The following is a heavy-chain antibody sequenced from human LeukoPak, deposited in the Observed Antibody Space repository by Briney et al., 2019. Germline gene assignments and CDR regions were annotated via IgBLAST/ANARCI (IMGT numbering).Heavy chain of an antibody. D-gene: IGHD6-6*01. CDR1: GYTFTSYG. CDR2: ISAYNGNT. V-gene: IGHV1-18*01. Sequence: ASVKVSCKASGYTFTSYGISWVRQAPGQGLEWMGWISAYNGNTNYAQKLQGRVTRTTDTSTSTAYMELRSLRSDDTAVYYCARASSSEYYYYMDVWGKGTTVTVSS. J-gene: IGHJ6*03. CDR3: ARASSSEYYYYMDV.